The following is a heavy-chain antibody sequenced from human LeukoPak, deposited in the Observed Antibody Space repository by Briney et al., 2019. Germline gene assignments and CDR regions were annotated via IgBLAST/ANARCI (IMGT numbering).Heavy chain of an antibody. CDR3: ARDHNYAFDN. CDR2: IGRSSGRT. V-gene: IGHV3-48*04. CDR1: GFIFSDSS. J-gene: IGHJ4*02. D-gene: IGHD1-1*01. Sequence: GGSLRLSCAASGFIFSDSSMNGVPQAPGRGLEGSSYIGRSSGRTMYADSVKGRFTISGDNAKNSLYLQMNSLRVEDTAVYFCARDHNYAFDNWGQGILVTVSS.